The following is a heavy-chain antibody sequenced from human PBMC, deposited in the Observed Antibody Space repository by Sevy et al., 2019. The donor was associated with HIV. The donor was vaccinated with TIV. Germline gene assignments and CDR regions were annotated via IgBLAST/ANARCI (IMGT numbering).Heavy chain of an antibody. Sequence: GGSLRLSCAASGFTFSSYSMNWVRQAPGKGLEWVSSISSSSSYIYYADSVKGRFTISRDNAKNSLYLQMNSLRAEDTAVYYCARAGDYDFWSGLRPLRPADYWGQGTLVTVSS. D-gene: IGHD3-3*01. V-gene: IGHV3-21*01. J-gene: IGHJ4*02. CDR2: ISSSSSYI. CDR3: ARAGDYDFWSGLRPLRPADY. CDR1: GFTFSSYS.